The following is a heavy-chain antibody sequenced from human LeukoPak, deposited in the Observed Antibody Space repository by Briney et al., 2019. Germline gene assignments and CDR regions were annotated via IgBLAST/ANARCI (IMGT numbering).Heavy chain of an antibody. CDR3: TGLHFAAAEEFDP. CDR1: GGSINGHY. D-gene: IGHD6-13*01. V-gene: IGHV4-59*08. CDR2: IYYNGNT. Sequence: SSETLSLTCTVSGGSINGHYWSWIRQSPGKALEWIGYIYYNGNTNYNPSLKSRITISVDTSKNQFSLNLSSVTAADTAVYYCTGLHFAAAEEFDPWGQGTLVTVSS. J-gene: IGHJ5*02.